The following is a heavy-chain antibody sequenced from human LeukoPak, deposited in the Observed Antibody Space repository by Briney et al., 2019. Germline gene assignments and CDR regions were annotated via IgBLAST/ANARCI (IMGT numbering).Heavy chain of an antibody. J-gene: IGHJ6*02. CDR2: ISRDGSIT. V-gene: IGHV3-74*01. CDR3: AKENYYGMDA. CDR1: GLTFSSYW. Sequence: PGGSLRLSCAASGLTFSSYWMHWVRQAPGKGLVWVSRISRDGSITSYGDSVKGRFTISRDNAKNTLYLQMSSLRAEDTAVYYCAKENYYGMDAWGQGTTVTVSS.